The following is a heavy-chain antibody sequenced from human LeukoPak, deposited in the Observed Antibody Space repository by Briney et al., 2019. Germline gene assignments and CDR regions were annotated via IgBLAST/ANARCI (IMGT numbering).Heavy chain of an antibody. CDR1: GFTFSSYG. D-gene: IGHD3-10*01. CDR2: ISYDGSNK. CDR3: ARDPGYGLGVDYGDY. J-gene: IGHJ4*02. V-gene: IGHV3-33*05. Sequence: PGGSLRLSCAASGFTFSSYGMHWVRQAPGKGLEWVAVISYDGSNKYYGDSVKGRFTISRDNSKNTVFLQMDSLRAEDTAVYYCARDPGYGLGVDYGDYWGQGTLVTVSS.